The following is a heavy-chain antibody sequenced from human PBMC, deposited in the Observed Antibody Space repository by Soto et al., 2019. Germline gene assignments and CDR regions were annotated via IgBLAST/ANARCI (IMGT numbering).Heavy chain of an antibody. V-gene: IGHV3-53*01. CDR1: GFTVSNNY. J-gene: IGHJ4*02. CDR3: ANHRGGGSY. CDR2: IYSGGYT. D-gene: IGHD3-16*01. Sequence: EVQLVESGGGLIQPGGSLRLSCAVSGFTVSNNYMSWVRQAPGKGLEGVSVIYSGGYTAYGDSVKGRFTISRDNSNTTLSPQAKALGADTAVVYWGANHRGGGSYWGQGTLVTVSS.